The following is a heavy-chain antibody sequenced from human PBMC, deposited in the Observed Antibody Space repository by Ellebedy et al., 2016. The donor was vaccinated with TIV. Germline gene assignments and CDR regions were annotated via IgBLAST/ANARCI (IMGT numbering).Heavy chain of an antibody. CDR1: GFTFRHYY. J-gene: IGHJ3*02. V-gene: IGHV3-7*01. CDR2: IDQNVGEK. D-gene: IGHD1-14*01. CDR3: ARETPNRAFDI. Sequence: PGESLRLSCAASGFTFRHYYMTWVRQAPGKGLEWVANIDQNVGEKSYVDSVKGRFTISRDNAKNSLFLQMNSLRVEDTAVSYCARETPNRAFDIWGQGAMVTVSS.